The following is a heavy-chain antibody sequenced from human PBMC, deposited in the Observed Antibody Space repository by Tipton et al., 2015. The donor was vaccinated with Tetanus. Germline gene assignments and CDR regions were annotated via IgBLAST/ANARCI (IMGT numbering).Heavy chain of an antibody. D-gene: IGHD6-19*01. Sequence: QLVQSGAEVKKPGASVKVSCKASGYTFTSYGISWVRQAPGQGLEWMGWISAYNGNTNYAQKLQGRVTMTRDTSTSTVYMELSSLRSEDTAVYYCARVFIAVAGHNWFDPWGQGTLVTVSS. V-gene: IGHV1-18*01. J-gene: IGHJ5*02. CDR2: ISAYNGNT. CDR1: GYTFTSYG. CDR3: ARVFIAVAGHNWFDP.